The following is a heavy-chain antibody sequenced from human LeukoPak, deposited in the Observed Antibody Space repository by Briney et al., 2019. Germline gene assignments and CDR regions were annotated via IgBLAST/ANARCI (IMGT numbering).Heavy chain of an antibody. Sequence: GGSLRLSCAASGFTFSNNAMSWVRQAPGRGLEWVSAISGSGFTTYYADSVKGRFTISRDNSKNTPYLQMNSLRAEDTAVYYCAMLSYCSSASCYVDVFDIWGQGTMVAVSS. D-gene: IGHD2-2*01. V-gene: IGHV3-23*01. J-gene: IGHJ3*02. CDR3: AMLSYCSSASCYVDVFDI. CDR1: GFTFSNNA. CDR2: ISGSGFTT.